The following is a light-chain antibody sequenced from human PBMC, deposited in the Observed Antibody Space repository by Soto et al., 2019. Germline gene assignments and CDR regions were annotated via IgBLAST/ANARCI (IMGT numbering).Light chain of an antibody. CDR2: GTS. CDR1: QAISSN. CDR3: QQYGNSPIT. J-gene: IGKJ5*01. Sequence: IVRTQSPATLSVSRGERATLSCRANQAISSNLAWYQQKPGQAPRLLIYGTSSRATGIPDRFSGSGSGTDFTLTISRLEPEDFAVYYCQQYGNSPITFGQGTRLEIK. V-gene: IGKV3-20*01.